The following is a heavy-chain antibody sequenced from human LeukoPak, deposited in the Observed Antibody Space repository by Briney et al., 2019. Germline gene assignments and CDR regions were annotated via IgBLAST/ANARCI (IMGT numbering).Heavy chain of an antibody. V-gene: IGHV3-64*01. D-gene: IGHD4-4*01. J-gene: IGHJ6*02. CDR2: ISSNGGST. CDR3: AREAVTTFPDRYYYYYGMDV. CDR1: GFTFSSYA. Sequence: TGGSLRLSCAASGFTFSSYAMHWVRQAPGKGLEYVSAISSNGGSTYYANSVKGRFTISRDNSKNTLYLQMGSLRAEDMAVYYCAREAVTTFPDRYYYYYGMDVWGQGTTVTVSS.